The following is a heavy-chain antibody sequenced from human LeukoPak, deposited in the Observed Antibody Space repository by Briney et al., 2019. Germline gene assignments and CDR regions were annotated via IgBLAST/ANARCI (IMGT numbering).Heavy chain of an antibody. Sequence: GESLKISCKGSGYSFNSYWIGWVRQMPGKGLKWMGIIYPGDSDARYSSSFQGQVTISADKSISTAYLQWSSLKDSDTAMYYCARRRDLYSGSYYPFDYWGQGTLVTVSS. CDR1: GYSFNSYW. CDR2: IYPGDSDA. CDR3: ARRRDLYSGSYYPFDY. J-gene: IGHJ4*02. D-gene: IGHD1-26*01. V-gene: IGHV5-51*01.